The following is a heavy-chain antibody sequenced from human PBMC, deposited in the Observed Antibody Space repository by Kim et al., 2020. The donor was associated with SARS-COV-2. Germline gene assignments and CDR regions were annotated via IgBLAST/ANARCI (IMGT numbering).Heavy chain of an antibody. V-gene: IGHV1-69*13. J-gene: IGHJ6*02. CDR1: GGTFSSYA. CDR3: ARDNKPSYGDYTGYYYGMDV. Sequence: SVKVSCKASGGTFSSYAISWVRQAPGQGLEWMGGIIPIFGTANYAQKFQGRVTITADESTSTAYMELSSLRSEDTAVYYCARDNKPSYGDYTGYYYGMDVWGQGTTVTVSS. CDR2: IIPIFGTA. D-gene: IGHD4-17*01.